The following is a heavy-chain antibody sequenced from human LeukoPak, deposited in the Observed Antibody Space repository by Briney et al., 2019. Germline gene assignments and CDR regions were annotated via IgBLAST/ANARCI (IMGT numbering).Heavy chain of an antibody. V-gene: IGHV4-39*01. Sequence: SETLSRTCTVSGGSISSTSYYWGWVRQPPGKGLEWIGTIYYSGNTYYNPSLKSRVTISVDTSKNQFSLKLSSVTAADTAVYYCARQAGYSGYDDIWGQGTMVTVSS. CDR3: ARQAGYSGYDDI. CDR2: IYYSGNT. D-gene: IGHD5-12*01. CDR1: GGSISSTSYY. J-gene: IGHJ3*02.